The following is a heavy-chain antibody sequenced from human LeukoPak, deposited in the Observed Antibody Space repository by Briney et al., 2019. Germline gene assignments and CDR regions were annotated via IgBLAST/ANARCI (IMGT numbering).Heavy chain of an antibody. D-gene: IGHD1-26*01. J-gene: IGHJ3*02. CDR1: GFTFSSYW. CDR2: IKSDGSST. Sequence: PGGSLRLSCAASGFTFSSYWMRWVRQAPGKGLVWLSRIKSDGSSTSHADSVKGRFTTSRDNSKNTVYLQMNTLRADDTAIYYCARDRSRAHYRDGFDIWGQGTVVTVSS. V-gene: IGHV3-74*01. CDR3: ARDRSRAHYRDGFDI.